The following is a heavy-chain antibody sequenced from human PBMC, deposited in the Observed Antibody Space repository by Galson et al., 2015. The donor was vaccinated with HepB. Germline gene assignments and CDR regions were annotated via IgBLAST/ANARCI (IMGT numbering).Heavy chain of an antibody. D-gene: IGHD3-16*01. CDR2: ISGSGFST. Sequence: SLRLSCAASGFTFSNYAMSWVRQAPGKGLEWVSAISGSGFSTYYADSVKGRFTISRDNSKNTLYLQMNSLRAEDTAVYYCAKDLGSGRRITSGGVTRSFYFDYWGQGSLVTVSS. CDR1: GFTFSNYA. CDR3: AKDLGSGRRITSGGVTRSFYFDY. J-gene: IGHJ4*02. V-gene: IGHV3-23*01.